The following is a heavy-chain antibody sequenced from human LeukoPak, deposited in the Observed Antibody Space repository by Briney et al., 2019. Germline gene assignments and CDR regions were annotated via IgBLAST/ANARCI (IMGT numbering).Heavy chain of an antibody. V-gene: IGHV3-7*05. D-gene: IGHD6-6*01. CDR1: GFTFSYYW. CDR3: ARDPYSSTWSYGMDV. J-gene: IGHJ6*02. CDR2: IKQDGSEE. Sequence: GGPLRLSCAASGFTFSYYWMSWVRQAPGKGLEWVANIKQDGSEEVYVDSVKGRFTISRDNAKNSLFLQMNTLRAEDTAVYYCARDPYSSTWSYGMDVWGQGTTVTASS.